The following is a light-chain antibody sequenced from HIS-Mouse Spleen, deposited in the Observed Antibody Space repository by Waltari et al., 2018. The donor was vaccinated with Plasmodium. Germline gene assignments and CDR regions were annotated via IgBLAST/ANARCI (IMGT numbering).Light chain of an antibody. J-gene: IGLJ2*01. CDR3: QVWDSSSDHPV. V-gene: IGLV3-21*02. CDR1: NIGSKS. Sequence: SYVLTQPPSVSVAPGQTARITCGGNNIGSKSVHWYQQKPGQAPVLVVYDDSGRPSGIPERVSGCNSGNTATLTSSRVEAGDEADYYCQVWDSSSDHPVFGGGTKLTVL. CDR2: DDS.